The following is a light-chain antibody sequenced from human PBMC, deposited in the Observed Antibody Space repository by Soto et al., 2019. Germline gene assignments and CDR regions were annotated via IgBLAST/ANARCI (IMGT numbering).Light chain of an antibody. CDR2: DAS. CDR3: QQFHNLLII. J-gene: IGKJ5*01. CDR1: EDINNY. Sequence: DIQMTQSPSSLSASVGDRVTITCQASEDINNYVNWYQQKPGKAPKLLIYDASNLETGVPSRFSGSGSATHFTFPITRLQPEDFATYYCQQFHNLLIIFGQGTRLEIK. V-gene: IGKV1-33*01.